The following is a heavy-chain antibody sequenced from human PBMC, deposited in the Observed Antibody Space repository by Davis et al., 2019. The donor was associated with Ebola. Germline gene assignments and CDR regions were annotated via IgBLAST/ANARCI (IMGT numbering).Heavy chain of an antibody. CDR2: ISYDGSNK. CDR1: GFTFSSYA. CDR3: ATFPKERIVGATTVDY. D-gene: IGHD1-26*01. V-gene: IGHV3-30-3*01. Sequence: PGGSLRLSCAASGFTFSSYAMHWVRQAPGKGLEWVAVISYDGSNKYYADSVKGRFTISRDNSKNTLYLQMDSLRAEDTGVYYCATFPKERIVGATTVDYWGQGTLVTVSS. J-gene: IGHJ4*02.